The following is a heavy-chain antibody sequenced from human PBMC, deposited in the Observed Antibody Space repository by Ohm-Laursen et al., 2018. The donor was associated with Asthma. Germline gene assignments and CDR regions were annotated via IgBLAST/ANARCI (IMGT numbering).Heavy chain of an antibody. V-gene: IGHV3-23*01. CDR2: IDGSGGRT. CDR1: GFTLNKHH. Sequence: SLRLSCAASGFTLNKHHMTWVRQAPGKGLEWVSAIDGSGGRTYYADSVKGRFTISRDNPRNTLYLQMNSLRAEDTAVYYCAKDSSEVVAADEYWGQGTLVTVSS. J-gene: IGHJ4*02. D-gene: IGHD2-15*01. CDR3: AKDSSEVVAADEY.